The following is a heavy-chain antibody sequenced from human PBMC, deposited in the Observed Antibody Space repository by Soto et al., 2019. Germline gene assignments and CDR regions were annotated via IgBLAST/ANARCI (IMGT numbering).Heavy chain of an antibody. CDR3: ANFTTVTFYFDY. CDR1: GFSLTTSGVG. D-gene: IGHD4-17*01. V-gene: IGHV2-5*02. Sequence: QITLKESGPTLVKPTQTLTLTCSFSGFSLTTSGVGVGCIRQPPGKAMEWLALIYWDDDKRYSPSLKSRLTITKDTSKNQVALTMPNMDPVYTATYYCANFTTVTFYFDYWGQGTLVIVSS. CDR2: IYWDDDK. J-gene: IGHJ4*02.